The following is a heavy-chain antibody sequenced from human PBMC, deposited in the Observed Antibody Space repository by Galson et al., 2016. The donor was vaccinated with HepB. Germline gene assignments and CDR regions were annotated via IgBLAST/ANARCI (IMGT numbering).Heavy chain of an antibody. V-gene: IGHV5-51*01. J-gene: IGHJ6*03. CDR3: ARDPVMAHDGSLYYYMDV. CDR2: IYPDDSDT. Sequence: QSGAEVKKPGESLKISCKGSGYSFSKYWIAWVRQMPGKGLECMGIIYPDDSDTRYSPSFQGQVTISADKSISTAYLQWSSLRASDTAMYYCARDPVMAHDGSLYYYMDVWGKGTTVTVSS. CDR1: GYSFSKYW. D-gene: IGHD3-22*01.